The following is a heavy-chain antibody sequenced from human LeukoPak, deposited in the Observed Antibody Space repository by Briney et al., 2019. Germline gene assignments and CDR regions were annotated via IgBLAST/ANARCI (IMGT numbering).Heavy chain of an antibody. CDR2: INHSGST. Sequence: PSETLSLTCAVYGGSFSGYYWSWIRQPPGKGLEWIGEINHSGSTNYNPSLKSRVTISVDTSKNQFSLKLSSVTAADTAVYYCARDTGDGYNSFAFDIWGQGTMVTVSS. CDR3: ARDTGDGYNSFAFDI. V-gene: IGHV4-34*01. D-gene: IGHD5-24*01. J-gene: IGHJ3*02. CDR1: GGSFSGYY.